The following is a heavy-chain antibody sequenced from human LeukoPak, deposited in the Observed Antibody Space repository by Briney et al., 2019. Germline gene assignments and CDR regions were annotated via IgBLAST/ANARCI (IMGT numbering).Heavy chain of an antibody. CDR2: ISSSGSTI. CDR1: GFTFSSYE. J-gene: IGHJ4*02. D-gene: IGHD2-2*02. CDR3: ASTIVVVSAAIDY. Sequence: PGGSLRLSCAAFGFTFSSYEMNWVRQAPGKGLEWVSYISSSGSTIYYADSVKGRFTISRDNAKNSLYLQMNSLRAEDTAVYYCASTIVVVSAAIDYWGQGTLVTVSS. V-gene: IGHV3-48*03.